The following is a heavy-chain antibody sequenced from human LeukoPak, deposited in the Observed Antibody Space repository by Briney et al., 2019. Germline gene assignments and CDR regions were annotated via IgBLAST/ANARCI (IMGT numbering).Heavy chain of an antibody. CDR1: GFTFRSYS. V-gene: IGHV3-30*03. D-gene: IGHD2-21*01. Sequence: PGGSLRLSCTASGFTFRSYSIHWVRQAPGKGLEWVAVISFDGRDKYYADSVKGRFSISRDNSNNTVQLHMNSLKPTDTALYHCVRGLRSEGADTWGQGTLVTVSS. CDR2: ISFDGRDK. CDR3: VRGLRSEGADT. J-gene: IGHJ1*01.